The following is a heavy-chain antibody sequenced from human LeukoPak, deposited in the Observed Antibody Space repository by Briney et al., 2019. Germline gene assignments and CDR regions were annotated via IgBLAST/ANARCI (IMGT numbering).Heavy chain of an antibody. CDR3: ARLQWYYFDY. Sequence: SETLSLTCTVSGGSISSSSYYWGWIRQPPGKGLEWIGSIYYSGSTYYNPSLKSRVTISVDTSKNQFSLKLSSVTAADTAVYYCARLQWYYFDYWGQGTLVTVSS. CDR2: IYYSGST. J-gene: IGHJ4*02. V-gene: IGHV4-39*07. D-gene: IGHD2-15*01. CDR1: GGSISSSSYY.